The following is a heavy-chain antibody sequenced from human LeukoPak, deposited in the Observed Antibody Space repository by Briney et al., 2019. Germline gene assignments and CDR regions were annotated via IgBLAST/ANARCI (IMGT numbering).Heavy chain of an antibody. Sequence: PSQTLSLTCTVSGGSISSGSYYWSWIRQPAGKGLEWIGRIYTSGSTNYNPSLKSRVTISVDTSKNQFSLKLSSVTAADTAVYYCAREIDGDYYFDYWGQGTLVTVSS. V-gene: IGHV4-61*02. J-gene: IGHJ4*02. CDR3: AREIDGDYYFDY. D-gene: IGHD4-17*01. CDR1: GGSISSGSYY. CDR2: IYTSGST.